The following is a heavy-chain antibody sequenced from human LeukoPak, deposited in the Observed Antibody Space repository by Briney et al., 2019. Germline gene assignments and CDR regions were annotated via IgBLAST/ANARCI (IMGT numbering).Heavy chain of an antibody. J-gene: IGHJ4*02. CDR3: ARGRSDYYLDS. CDR2: IYPESGGT. D-gene: IGHD3-10*01. CDR1: GYTFTDYY. V-gene: IGHV1-2*02. Sequence: GASVKVSCTSSGYTFTDYYMHWVRQAPGHGLEWMGWIYPESGGTNYAQKFEGRVTRTRDTSISTAYMGLSRLTSDDTAVYYCARGRSDYYLDSWGQGTLVTVSS.